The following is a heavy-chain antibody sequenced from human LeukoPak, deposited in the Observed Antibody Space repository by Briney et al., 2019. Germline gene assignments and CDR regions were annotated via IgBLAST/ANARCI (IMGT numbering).Heavy chain of an antibody. Sequence: PGGSLRLSCAASGNYWMHWVRQAPGKGLVWVSHINSDGSWTGYADSVKGRFTISKYNAKNTVYLQMNNLRAEDTAVYYCVSFYETYWGRGTLVTVSS. CDR2: INSDGSWT. CDR3: VSFYETY. J-gene: IGHJ4*02. V-gene: IGHV3-74*01. CDR1: GNYW. D-gene: IGHD2-2*01.